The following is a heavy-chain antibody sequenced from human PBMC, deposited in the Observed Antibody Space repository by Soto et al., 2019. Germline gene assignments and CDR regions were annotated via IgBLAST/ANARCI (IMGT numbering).Heavy chain of an antibody. Sequence: EVQLVESGGGLVQPGGSLRLSCAASGFTFSSYWMHWVRQAPGKGLVWVSRINRDRSSTSYADSVKGRFTISRDNDKXXXXXXXXXXXXXXXXXXXXXXXXXXXXXXTXDDYWGQGTLVTVSS. V-gene: IGHV3-74*01. CDR2: INRDRSST. J-gene: IGHJ4*02. CDR3: XXXXXXXXXXTXDDY. CDR1: GFTFSSYW.